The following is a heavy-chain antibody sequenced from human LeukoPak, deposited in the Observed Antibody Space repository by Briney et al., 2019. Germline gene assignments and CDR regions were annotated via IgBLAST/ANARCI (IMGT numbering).Heavy chain of an antibody. V-gene: IGHV4-34*01. CDR2: IGHNGST. Sequence: SETLSLTCAVYGGSFSGYYWSWIRQPPGKGLEWIGEIGHNGSTNYNPSLKGRVTISVDTSKNQFSLKLTSVTAADTAVYYCARHVGVTRGRFDYWGQGTLVTVSS. CDR3: ARHVGVTRGRFDY. CDR1: GGSFSGYY. D-gene: IGHD1-26*01. J-gene: IGHJ4*02.